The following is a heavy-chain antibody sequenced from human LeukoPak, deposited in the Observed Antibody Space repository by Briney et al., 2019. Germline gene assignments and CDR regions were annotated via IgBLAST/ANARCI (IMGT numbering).Heavy chain of an antibody. D-gene: IGHD2-2*01. CDR2: INPNSGGT. Sequence: ASVKVSCKASGYTFTGYYMHWVRQAPGQGLEWMGWINPNSGGTNYAQKFQGRVTMTRDTSISTAYMELSRLRSDDTAVYYCARVPIHGSSKVRTHNAFDIWGQGTMVTVS. CDR1: GYTFTGYY. CDR3: ARVPIHGSSKVRTHNAFDI. V-gene: IGHV1-2*02. J-gene: IGHJ3*02.